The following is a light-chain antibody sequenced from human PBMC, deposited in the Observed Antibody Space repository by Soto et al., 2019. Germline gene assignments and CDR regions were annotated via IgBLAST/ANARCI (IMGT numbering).Light chain of an antibody. CDR2: KSS. V-gene: IGKV1-5*03. Sequence: DVQMAQCPLTLSASVGCRVTITCRASEAVRSWLAWYQQKPGKAPKLLIYKSSTLESGAHSRFSAYESGTDFTLTIRRLQPEDVAPYYCQQYNIYPFSFGPGPKVEVK. CDR3: QQYNIYPFS. J-gene: IGKJ3*01. CDR1: EAVRSW.